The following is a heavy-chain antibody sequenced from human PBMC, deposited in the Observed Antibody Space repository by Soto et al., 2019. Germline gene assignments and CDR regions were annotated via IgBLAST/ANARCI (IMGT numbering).Heavy chain of an antibody. J-gene: IGHJ4*02. CDR2: IKSKTDGGTT. Sequence: EVQLVESGGGLVKPGGSLRLSCAASGFTFSNAWMNWVRQAPGKGLEWVGCIKSKTDGGTTDYAAPVKGRFTISRDDSKNTLYLQMNSLKTEDTAVYYCTTEFFLHGDFDYWGQGTLVTVSS. D-gene: IGHD4-17*01. V-gene: IGHV3-15*07. CDR3: TTEFFLHGDFDY. CDR1: GFTFSNAW.